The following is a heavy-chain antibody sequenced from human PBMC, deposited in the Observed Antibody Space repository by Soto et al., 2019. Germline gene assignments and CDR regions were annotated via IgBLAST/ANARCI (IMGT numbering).Heavy chain of an antibody. CDR1: GGSISSGGYY. Sequence: QVQLQESGPGLVKPSQTLSLTCTVSGGSISSGGYYWSWIRQHPGKGLEWIGYIYYSGSTYYNPSLKSRVTISVDTSKNQFSLKVSSVTAADTAVYYCATSVPLDYYYGMDVWGQGTTVTVSS. CDR2: IYYSGST. CDR3: ATSVPLDYYYGMDV. J-gene: IGHJ6*02. V-gene: IGHV4-31*03.